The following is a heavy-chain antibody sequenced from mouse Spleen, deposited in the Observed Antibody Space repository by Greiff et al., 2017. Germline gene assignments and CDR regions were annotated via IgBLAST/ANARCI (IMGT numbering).Heavy chain of an antibody. CDR2: IYPRDGST. CDR3: ARMGQRGLDY. CDR1: GYTFTSYD. V-gene: IGHV1-85*01. J-gene: IGHJ2*01. Sequence: VKLMESGPELVKPGASVKLSCKASGYTFTSYDINWVKQRPGQGLEWIGWIYPRDGSTKYNEKFKGKATLTVDTSSSTAYMELHSLTSEDSAVYFCARMGQRGLDYWGQGTTLTVSS. D-gene: IGHD3-3*01.